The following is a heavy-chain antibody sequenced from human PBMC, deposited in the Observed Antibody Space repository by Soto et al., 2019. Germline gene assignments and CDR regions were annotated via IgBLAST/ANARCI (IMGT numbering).Heavy chain of an antibody. CDR1: GFTFRTYA. J-gene: IGHJ4*02. Sequence: PVGSLRLSCAASGFTFRTYAMNWVRQAPGKGLEWISAISGSGSFTHYADSVRGRFTISRDNSQNQLYLQMNNLRGDDTAMYYCAKFPTGSGSSKFDYWGQGIQVTRLL. V-gene: IGHV3-23*01. D-gene: IGHD3-10*01. CDR3: AKFPTGSGSSKFDY. CDR2: ISGSGSFT.